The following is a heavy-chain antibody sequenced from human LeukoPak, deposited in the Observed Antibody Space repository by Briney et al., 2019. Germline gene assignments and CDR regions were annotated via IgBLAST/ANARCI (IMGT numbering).Heavy chain of an antibody. Sequence: SETLSLTCTVSGGSISSSSSYWGWIRQPPGKGLEWIGSISYTGSTYYNPSLKSRVTISVDTSKNQFSLKLSSVTAADTAVYYCARVLVAAAHFDYWGQGTLVTASS. CDR1: GGSISSSSSY. CDR2: ISYTGST. V-gene: IGHV4-39*01. CDR3: ARVLVAAAHFDY. D-gene: IGHD2-2*01. J-gene: IGHJ4*02.